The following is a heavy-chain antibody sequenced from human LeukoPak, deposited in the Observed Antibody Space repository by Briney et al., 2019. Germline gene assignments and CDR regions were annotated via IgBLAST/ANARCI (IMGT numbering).Heavy chain of an antibody. Sequence: PSETLSLTCTVSGGSISSYYWSWIRQPPGKGLEWIGYIYYSGSTNYNPSLKSRVTISVDTSKNQFSLKLSSVTAADTAVYYCARVTRVMGTAGRLDIWGQGTMVTVSS. CDR3: ARVTRVMGTAGRLDI. J-gene: IGHJ3*02. CDR2: IYYSGST. V-gene: IGHV4-59*01. CDR1: GGSISSYY. D-gene: IGHD5-24*01.